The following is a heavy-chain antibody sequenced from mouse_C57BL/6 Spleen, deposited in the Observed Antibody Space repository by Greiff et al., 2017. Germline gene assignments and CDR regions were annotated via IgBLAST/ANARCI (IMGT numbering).Heavy chain of an antibody. CDR2: IDPEDGDT. V-gene: IGHV14-1*01. CDR3: TTLGPYDYDPWFAY. J-gene: IGHJ3*01. CDR1: GFNIKDYY. Sequence: VQLQQSGAELVRPAASVKLSCTASGFNIKDYYMHWVKQRPEQGLEWIGRIDPEDGDTEYAPKFQGKATMTADTSSNTAYLQLSSLTSEDTAVYYCTTLGPYDYDPWFAYWGQGTLVTVSA. D-gene: IGHD2-4*01.